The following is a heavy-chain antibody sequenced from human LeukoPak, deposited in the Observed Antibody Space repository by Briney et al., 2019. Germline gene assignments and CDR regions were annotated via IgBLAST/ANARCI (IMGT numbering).Heavy chain of an antibody. Sequence: SETLSLTCTVSGGSISSYYWSWVRQAAGKGLEWIGRIYTSGSTNYNPALKSRVTMSVDTSKNQFSRKLSSGTAADTAVYYCARQAAAGTENWFDPWGQGPLVTVSS. CDR2: IYTSGST. V-gene: IGHV4-4*07. CDR3: ARQAAAGTENWFDP. J-gene: IGHJ5*02. CDR1: GGSISSYY. D-gene: IGHD6-13*01.